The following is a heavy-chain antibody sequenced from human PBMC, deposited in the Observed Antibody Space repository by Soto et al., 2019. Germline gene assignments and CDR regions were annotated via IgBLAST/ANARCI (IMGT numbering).Heavy chain of an antibody. J-gene: IGHJ6*02. V-gene: IGHV4-34*01. Sequence: PSETLSLTCAVYGGSFSGYYWSWIRQPPGKGLEWIGEINHSGSTNYNPSLKSRVTISVDTSKNQFSLKLSSVTAADTAVYYCARDKPGKGYGMDVWGQGTKAT. CDR2: INHSGST. CDR1: GGSFSGYY. CDR3: ARDKPGKGYGMDV.